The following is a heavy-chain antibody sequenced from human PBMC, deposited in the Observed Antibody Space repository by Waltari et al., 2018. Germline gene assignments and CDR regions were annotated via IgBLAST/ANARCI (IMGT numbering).Heavy chain of an antibody. V-gene: IGHV4-59*11. CDR2: IYYSGST. D-gene: IGHD3-16*02. CDR1: GGSISSHY. J-gene: IGHJ4*02. CDR3: AREVIRGRGLDY. Sequence: QVQLQESGPGLVTPSETLSLTCPVSGGSISSHYWSWIRQPPGKGLEWIGYIYYSGSTNYNPSLKSRVTISVDTSKNQFSLKLSSVTAADTAVYYCAREVIRGRGLDYWGQGTLVTVSS.